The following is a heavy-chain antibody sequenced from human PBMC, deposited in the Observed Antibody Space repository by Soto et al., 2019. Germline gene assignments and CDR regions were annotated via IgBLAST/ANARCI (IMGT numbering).Heavy chain of an antibody. V-gene: IGHV1-46*03. Sequence: QVQLVQSGAEVKKPGASVKVSCKASGYTFTSYYMHWVRQAPGQGLEWMGIINPSGGSTSYAQKFQGRVTRTRDTSTSTVYMELSSLRSEDTAVYYCAREGGGGREFDYWGQGTLVTVSS. CDR3: AREGGGGREFDY. CDR2: INPSGGST. D-gene: IGHD2-15*01. CDR1: GYTFTSYY. J-gene: IGHJ4*02.